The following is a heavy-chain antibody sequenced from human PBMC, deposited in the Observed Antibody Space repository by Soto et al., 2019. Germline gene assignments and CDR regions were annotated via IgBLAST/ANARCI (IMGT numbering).Heavy chain of an antibody. Sequence: PSETLSLTCTVSGGSISNYYCNWIRQPAGKGLEWIGRIDTSGSTNYNPSLKSRVTMSVDTSKQGFSLKLSSVTAAASALYYCARAGQDFWSGPFDYWGRGALVTVSS. V-gene: IGHV4-4*07. D-gene: IGHD3-3*01. CDR2: IDTSGST. CDR1: GGSISNYY. J-gene: IGHJ4*02. CDR3: ARAGQDFWSGPFDY.